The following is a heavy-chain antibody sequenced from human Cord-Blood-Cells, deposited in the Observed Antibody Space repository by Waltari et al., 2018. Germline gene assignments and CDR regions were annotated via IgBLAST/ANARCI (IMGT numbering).Heavy chain of an antibody. D-gene: IGHD1-20*01. V-gene: IGHV4-38-2*02. Sequence: QVQLQESGPGLVKPSGTLSLTCAVSGYSISSGYYWGWIRQPPGKGLEWIGSIDHSGSNYYNPVLKSLVTTSVDTTKNQFSLKLSSVTAADTAVYYCARDPQGKTITGTHYFDYWGQGTLVTVSS. CDR1: GYSISSGYY. CDR3: ARDPQGKTITGTHYFDY. J-gene: IGHJ4*02. CDR2: IDHSGSN.